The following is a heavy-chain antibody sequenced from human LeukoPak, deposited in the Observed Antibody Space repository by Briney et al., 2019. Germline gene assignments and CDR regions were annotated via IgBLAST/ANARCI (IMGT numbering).Heavy chain of an antibody. CDR1: GYSISSGYY. J-gene: IGHJ4*02. D-gene: IGHD3-22*01. V-gene: IGHV4-38-2*01. CDR3: ARTYYYDSSGYAYFDY. Sequence: SETLSLTCAVSGYSISSGYYWGWIRQPPGKGLEWIGSTYQSGNTYYNPSLKSRVTISVDTSKNQFSLKLSSVTAADTAVYYCARTYYYDSSGYAYFDYWGQGTLVTVSS. CDR2: TYQSGNT.